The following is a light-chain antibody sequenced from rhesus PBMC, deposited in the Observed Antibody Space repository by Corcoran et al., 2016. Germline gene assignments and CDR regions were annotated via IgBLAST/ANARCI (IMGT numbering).Light chain of an antibody. V-gene: IGKV1S17*01. CDR2: EAS. CDR3: QHYYSTPYS. CDR1: QGITND. Sequence: DIQMTQSPSSLSASVGDRVTITCRASQGITNDLAWYQQKPGETPKLLIYEASSLKSGIHSRFRGSGSGTDFTLTISSLQSEDFATYYCQHYYSTPYSFGQGTKVEIK. J-gene: IGKJ2*01.